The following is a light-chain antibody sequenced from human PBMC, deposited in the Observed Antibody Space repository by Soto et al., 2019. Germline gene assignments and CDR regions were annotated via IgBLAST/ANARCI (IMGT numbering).Light chain of an antibody. CDR2: DAY. V-gene: IGKV3-11*01. J-gene: IGKJ4*02. CDR3: QQRSNWPPGLT. Sequence: EIVLTQSPATLSLSPGERATLSCRASQSVSSYLAWYQQKPGQAPRLLIYDAYNSATGIPARFSGSGSGTDFTLTISSLEPEDFAVYYCQQRSNWPPGLTFGGGTKVEIK. CDR1: QSVSSY.